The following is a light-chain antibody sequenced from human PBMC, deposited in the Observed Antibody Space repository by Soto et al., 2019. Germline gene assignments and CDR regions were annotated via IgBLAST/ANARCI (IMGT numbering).Light chain of an antibody. CDR1: QSISSY. V-gene: IGKV1-39*01. J-gene: IGKJ2*01. Sequence: DIQMTQSPSSLSASVGDRVTITCRASQSISSYLNWYQQKPGKAPKLLIYAASSLQSGVPSRFSGSGSGTDVTLTISSLQPEDCATYYCQQSYSTPYTFGQGTTLEIK. CDR3: QQSYSTPYT. CDR2: AAS.